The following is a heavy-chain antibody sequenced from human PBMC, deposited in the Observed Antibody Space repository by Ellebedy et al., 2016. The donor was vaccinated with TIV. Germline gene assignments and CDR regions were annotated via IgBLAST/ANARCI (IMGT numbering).Heavy chain of an antibody. D-gene: IGHD6-13*01. CDR2: IYPGDSDT. J-gene: IGHJ4*02. V-gene: IGHV5-51*01. CDR1: GYSFTDYW. CDR3: ATSAFYSRWYYFDY. Sequence: GESLKISCKGSGYSFTDYWIGWVRHMPGKGLEWMGIIYPGDSDTRYSPSFQGQVTISVDKSINTAYLQWGSLKASDTAMYYCATSAFYSRWYYFDYWGQGTLVTASS.